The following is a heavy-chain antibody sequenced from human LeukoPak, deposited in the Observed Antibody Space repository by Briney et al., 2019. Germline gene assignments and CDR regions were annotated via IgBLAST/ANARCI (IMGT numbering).Heavy chain of an antibody. Sequence: SETLSLTCAVYGGSFSGYYWSWIRQPPGKGLEWIGEINHSGSTNYNPSLKSRVTISVDTSKNQFSLKLSSVTAADTAVYYCARGRHTIYYGSGSYYNSGPYNWFDPWGQGTLVTVSS. CDR3: ARGRHTIYYGSGSYYNSGPYNWFDP. J-gene: IGHJ5*02. V-gene: IGHV4-34*01. CDR1: GGSFSGYY. D-gene: IGHD3-10*01. CDR2: INHSGST.